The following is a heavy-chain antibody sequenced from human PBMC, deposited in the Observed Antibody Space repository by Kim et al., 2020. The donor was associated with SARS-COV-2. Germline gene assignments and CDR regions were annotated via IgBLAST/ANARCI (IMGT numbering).Heavy chain of an antibody. V-gene: IGHV3-23*01. J-gene: IGHJ4*02. CDR3: AKGQTGTIGGIDY. D-gene: IGHD1-26*01. Sequence: ADPVKGRFTFSRENSKNTLYLKMNSLRAEETALYYGAKGQTGTIGGIDYWGQGTLVTVSS.